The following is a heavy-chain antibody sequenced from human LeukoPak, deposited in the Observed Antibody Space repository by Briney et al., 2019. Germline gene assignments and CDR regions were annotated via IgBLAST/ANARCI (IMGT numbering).Heavy chain of an antibody. V-gene: IGHV3-74*01. Sequence: GGSLRLSCAASGSTVSSYWMHWVRHAPGKGLVWVSRINIGGTTSYADSVKGRFTISRDNAKNTLYLQMNSLRAEDTAVYYCARDGSLPDYWGQGTLVTVSS. CDR2: INIGGTT. CDR3: ARDGSLPDY. J-gene: IGHJ4*02. CDR1: GSTVSSYW.